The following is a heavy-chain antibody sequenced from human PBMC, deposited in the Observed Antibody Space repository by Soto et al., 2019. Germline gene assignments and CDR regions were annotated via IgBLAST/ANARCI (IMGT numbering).Heavy chain of an antibody. CDR1: GFSFTSYA. V-gene: IGHV3-23*01. CDR3: AKAPYTNSWYYLDY. J-gene: IGHJ4*02. D-gene: IGHD6-13*01. Sequence: PGGSLRLSCAVSGFSFTSYAMGWVRQAPGKGLEWVSSVSAGGTTTHYADSVKGRFSISRDNSKNTLWLQMNNLRAEDTAVYYCAKAPYTNSWYYLDYWGQGTLVTVSS. CDR2: VSAGGTTT.